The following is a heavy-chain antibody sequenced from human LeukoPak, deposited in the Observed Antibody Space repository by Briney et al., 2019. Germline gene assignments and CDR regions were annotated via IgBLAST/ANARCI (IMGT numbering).Heavy chain of an antibody. D-gene: IGHD2-15*01. Sequence: GGSLRLSCAAYGFTASSNYMSWARQAPGKGLEWVSVIYSGGSTYYADSVKGRFTISRDNSKNTLYLQMNSLRAEDTAVYYCARDYAANDAFDIWGQGTMVTVSS. V-gene: IGHV3-53*01. CDR2: IYSGGST. J-gene: IGHJ3*02. CDR3: ARDYAANDAFDI. CDR1: GFTASSNY.